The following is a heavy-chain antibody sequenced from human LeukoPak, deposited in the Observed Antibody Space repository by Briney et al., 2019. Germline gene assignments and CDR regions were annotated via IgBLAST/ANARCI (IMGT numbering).Heavy chain of an antibody. CDR1: GYTFSGYY. CDR2: INPNSGGT. D-gene: IGHD6-13*01. V-gene: IGHV1-2*02. Sequence: GASVKVSCKASGYTFSGYYMHWVRQAAGQGREWMRWINPNSGGTNYAQKFQGRVTMTRDTSISTAYMELSRLRSDDTAVYYCARGYPLSTTAAGTYFQHWGQGTLVTVSS. J-gene: IGHJ1*01. CDR3: ARGYPLSTTAAGTYFQH.